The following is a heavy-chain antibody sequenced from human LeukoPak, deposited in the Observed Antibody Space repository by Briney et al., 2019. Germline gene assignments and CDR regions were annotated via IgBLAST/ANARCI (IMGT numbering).Heavy chain of an antibody. Sequence: SGGSLRLSCAASGFTFSDRNMDWFRQAPGQGLERVGRVRNKASSYTTEYAASVKGRFTVSRDDSKNSLYLQMNSLRTEDTAVYYCVRDSTNFYFDYWGQGTLVTVSS. J-gene: IGHJ4*02. D-gene: IGHD1/OR15-1a*01. CDR1: GFTFSDRN. CDR2: VRNKASSYTT. V-gene: IGHV3-72*01. CDR3: VRDSTNFYFDY.